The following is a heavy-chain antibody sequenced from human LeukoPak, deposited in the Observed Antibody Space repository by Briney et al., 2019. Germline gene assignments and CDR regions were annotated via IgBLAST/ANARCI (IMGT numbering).Heavy chain of an antibody. CDR2: ISGSGATT. J-gene: IGHJ4*02. CDR3: AKDHIWNGIAIYGVTED. D-gene: IGHD3-3*01. Sequence: PGGSLTLSCAASGFTFSHYTLSWVRQAPGKGLEWVSLISGSGATTYYADSVKGRFTISRDNSKNMLYLQMTSLGAEDTAVYYCAKDHIWNGIAIYGVTEDWGQGTLVTVSS. V-gene: IGHV3-23*01. CDR1: GFTFSHYT.